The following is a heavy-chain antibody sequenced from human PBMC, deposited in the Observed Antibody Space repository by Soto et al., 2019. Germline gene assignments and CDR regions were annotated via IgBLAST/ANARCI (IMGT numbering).Heavy chain of an antibody. CDR1: GYSFSRYP. CDR3: ARAYDFWGGWSEQ. J-gene: IGHJ4*02. V-gene: IGHV1-3*04. Sequence: QVQLVQSGAEVKKPGASVTISCKASGYSFSRYPLHWVRQAPGQSLEWMGWITTGNGDTKFSDTLHGRVTITRDTSASTAYMELRSLRFEDTAVYFCARAYDFWGGWSEQWGLGNLVTAPS. D-gene: IGHD3-3*01. CDR2: ITTGNGDT.